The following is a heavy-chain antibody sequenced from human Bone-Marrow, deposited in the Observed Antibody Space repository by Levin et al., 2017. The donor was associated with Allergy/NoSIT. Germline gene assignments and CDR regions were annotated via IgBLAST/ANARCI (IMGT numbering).Heavy chain of an antibody. CDR3: ARDVDWAFDY. CDR1: GFTFSSYS. Sequence: GGSLRLSCAASGFTFSSYSMIWVRQAPGRGLEWLSYITPSSDRSHYADSVKGRFTISRDNAKNSLHLQMNSLRDDDTAVYYCARDVDWAFDYWGQGTLVTLSS. V-gene: IGHV3-48*02. J-gene: IGHJ4*02. CDR2: ITPSSDRS. D-gene: IGHD3-9*01.